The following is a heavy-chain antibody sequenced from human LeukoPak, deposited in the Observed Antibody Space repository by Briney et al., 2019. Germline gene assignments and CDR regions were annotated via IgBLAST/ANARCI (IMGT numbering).Heavy chain of an antibody. CDR2: TYYRSNWYN. Sequence: SQTLSLTCAISGDSVSSYSAAWNWIRQSLSRGLEWLGRTYYRSNWYNDYAGSLRGRITINPDTSRNQFSLHLSSVTPDDTAVYYCARDPEWVYDTFDVWGQGTMVTVSS. CDR3: ARDPEWVYDTFDV. V-gene: IGHV6-1*01. J-gene: IGHJ3*01. CDR1: GDSVSSYSAA. D-gene: IGHD3-3*01.